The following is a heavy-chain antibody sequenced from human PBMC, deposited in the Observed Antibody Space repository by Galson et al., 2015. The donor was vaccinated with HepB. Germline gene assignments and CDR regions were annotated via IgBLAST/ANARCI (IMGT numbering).Heavy chain of an antibody. CDR1: GYTFTSYD. CDR2: ISAYNGNT. Sequence: SVKVSCKASGYTFTSYDINWVRQAPGQGLEWMGWISAYNGNTNYAQKLQGRVTMTTDTSTSTAYMELRSLRSDDTAVYYCARAPEVMEENWLDPWGQGTLVTVSS. J-gene: IGHJ5*02. D-gene: IGHD2-8*01. CDR3: ARAPEVMEENWLDP. V-gene: IGHV1-18*01.